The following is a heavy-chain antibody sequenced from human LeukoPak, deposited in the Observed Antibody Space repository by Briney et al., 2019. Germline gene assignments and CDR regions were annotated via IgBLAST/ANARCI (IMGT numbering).Heavy chain of an antibody. CDR1: GVSIVSNYW. V-gene: IGHV4-4*02. D-gene: IGHD2-15*01. Sequence: SETLSLTCAVSGVSIVSNYWWNWVRQSPGTGLEWIGQIHHSGSTIYNPSLKSRVTISVDKSRSQLSLKVDSVTAADSAVYYCARDCSGDGCYSRTLAIWGQGTMVIVSS. CDR2: IHHSGST. CDR3: ARDCSGDGCYSRTLAI. J-gene: IGHJ3*02.